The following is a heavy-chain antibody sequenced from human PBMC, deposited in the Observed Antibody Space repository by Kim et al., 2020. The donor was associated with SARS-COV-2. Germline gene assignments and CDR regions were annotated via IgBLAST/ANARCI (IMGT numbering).Heavy chain of an antibody. CDR3: STRSARIPG. CDR2: LYSGGGT. D-gene: IGHD6-13*01. V-gene: IGHV3-53*01. J-gene: IGHJ4*03. CDR1: GFNVSVNY. Sequence: GGSLRLSCAASGFNVSVNYMRWVRQAPGKGLEFVSILYSGGGTYYADSVKGRFSISSDSSTNTVLLQMNSLSAADKTVLYYSTRSARIPGRGHGTLGT.